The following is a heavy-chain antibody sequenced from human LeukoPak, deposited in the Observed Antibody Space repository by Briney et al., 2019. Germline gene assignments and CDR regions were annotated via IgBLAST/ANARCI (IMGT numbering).Heavy chain of an antibody. Sequence: GGSLRLSCAASGFTFSTYSMNWVRQAPGKGLEWVSYIDSSSSTIYYADSVRGRFTISRDNAKNSLYLQMNSLRAEDTAVYYCAKGVRYFDWLLSPLENWGQGTLVAVSS. CDR2: IDSSSSTI. D-gene: IGHD3-9*01. J-gene: IGHJ4*02. V-gene: IGHV3-48*01. CDR3: AKGVRYFDWLLSPLEN. CDR1: GFTFSTYS.